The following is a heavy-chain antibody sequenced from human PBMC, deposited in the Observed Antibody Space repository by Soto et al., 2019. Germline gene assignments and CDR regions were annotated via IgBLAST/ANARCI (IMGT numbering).Heavy chain of an antibody. V-gene: IGHV4-59*01. D-gene: IGHD3-10*01. CDR3: AGSKNRAVSFDY. CDR2: TYYTADS. CDR1: GVSIRSYF. J-gene: IGHJ4*02. Sequence: SETLSLTCTVSGVSIRSYFWSWVRQPPGRGLEWIGYTYYTADSKYNPSLESRATISADPSKKQFSLRLSPVTAADTALYFCAGSKNRAVSFDYRGQGALVTVSS.